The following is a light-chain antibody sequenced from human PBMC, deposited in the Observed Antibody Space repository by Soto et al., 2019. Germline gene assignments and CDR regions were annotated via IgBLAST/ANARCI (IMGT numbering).Light chain of an antibody. Sequence: DIQMTQSPASLSASVGDRVTITCRASQGSSTYLKWYQQKPGKAPMLLIYAASNLQSGVASRFSGSGSGAEFTLPISSLQPEDFATYYCQQSHIDPGPFGQGTRLEIK. V-gene: IGKV1-39*01. CDR2: AAS. CDR1: QGSSTY. J-gene: IGKJ5*01. CDR3: QQSHIDPGP.